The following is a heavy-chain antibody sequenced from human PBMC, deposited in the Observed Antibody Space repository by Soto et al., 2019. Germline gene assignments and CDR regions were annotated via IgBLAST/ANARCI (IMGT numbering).Heavy chain of an antibody. CDR1: GFSFSSYG. J-gene: IGHJ4*02. V-gene: IGHV3-30*18. Sequence: GGSLRLSCAASGFSFSSYGMHWVRQAPGKGLEWVAVISYDGSNKYYADSVKGRFTISRDNSKNTLYLQMNSLRAEDTAVYYCAKDLSGSYAKNGCDYWGQGTLVTVSS. D-gene: IGHD1-26*01. CDR3: AKDLSGSYAKNGCDY. CDR2: ISYDGSNK.